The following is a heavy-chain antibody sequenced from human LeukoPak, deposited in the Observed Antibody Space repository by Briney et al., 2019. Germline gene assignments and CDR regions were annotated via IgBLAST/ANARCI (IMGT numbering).Heavy chain of an antibody. J-gene: IGHJ5*02. Sequence: PGGSLRLSCAPSVFTFSSYGMHWVRQAPGKGLEWVAVISYDGSNKYYADSVKGRFTISRDNSKNTLYLQMNSLRAEDTAVYDCAKEPGIAVAGGSGWFDPWGQGTMVTVSS. V-gene: IGHV3-30*18. CDR3: AKEPGIAVAGGSGWFDP. D-gene: IGHD6-19*01. CDR1: VFTFSSYG. CDR2: ISYDGSNK.